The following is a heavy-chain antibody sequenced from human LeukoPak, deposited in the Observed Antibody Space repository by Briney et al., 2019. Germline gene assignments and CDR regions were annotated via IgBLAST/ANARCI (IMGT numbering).Heavy chain of an antibody. J-gene: IGHJ4*02. Sequence: GGSLRLSCAASGFTFTNYAMSWVRQAPGKGLEWVSTISSSGGSIYYADSVKGRFTISRDNSKNTLHVQMNSLRAEDTALYYCAVTTDWSYFDYWGQGTLVTVSS. CDR1: GFTFTNYA. CDR3: AVTTDWSYFDY. D-gene: IGHD1-1*01. CDR2: ISSSGGSI. V-gene: IGHV3-23*01.